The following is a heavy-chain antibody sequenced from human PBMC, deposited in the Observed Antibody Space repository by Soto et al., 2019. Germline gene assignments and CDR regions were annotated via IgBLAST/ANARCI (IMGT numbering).Heavy chain of an antibody. D-gene: IGHD2-15*01. CDR3: ARDGRPAVHGRWFDP. CDR2: MSYDRVNK. J-gene: IGHJ5*02. CDR1: GFTFSSYS. Sequence: GGSLRLSCTGPGFTFSSYSMHWFRQAPGKGLEWVAVMSYDRVNKFYGDPVKGRFTVSRDNSKSTMYLQMNNLRFEDTAIYYCARDGRPAVHGRWFDPWGQGTVVTVSS. V-gene: IGHV3-30-3*01.